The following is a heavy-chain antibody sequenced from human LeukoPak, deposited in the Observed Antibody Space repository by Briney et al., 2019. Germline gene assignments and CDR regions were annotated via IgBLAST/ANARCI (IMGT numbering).Heavy chain of an antibody. Sequence: PSETLSLTCTVSGGSISSSSYYWGWIRQPPGKGLEWIGSIYYSGSTYYNPSPKSRVTISVDTSKNQFSLKLSSVTAADTAVYYCARVKMREYYFDYWGQGTLVTVSS. V-gene: IGHV4-39*07. CDR3: ARVKMREYYFDY. CDR1: GGSISSSSYY. D-gene: IGHD5-24*01. CDR2: IYYSGST. J-gene: IGHJ4*02.